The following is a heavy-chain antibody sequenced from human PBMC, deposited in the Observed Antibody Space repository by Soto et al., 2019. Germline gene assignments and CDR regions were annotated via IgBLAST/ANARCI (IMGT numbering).Heavy chain of an antibody. J-gene: IGHJ3*02. D-gene: IGHD2-21*02. V-gene: IGHV4-39*01. Sequence: ETLSLTCTVSGGSISSSRYYWGWIRQPPGKGLEWIGTIYYSGNTYYNPSLKSRVTISVDTSKNQFSLKLSSVTAADTAVYYCASPVVVTAFDAFHIWGQPTMVTVSS. CDR2: IYYSGNT. CDR1: GGSISSSRYY. CDR3: ASPVVVTAFDAFHI.